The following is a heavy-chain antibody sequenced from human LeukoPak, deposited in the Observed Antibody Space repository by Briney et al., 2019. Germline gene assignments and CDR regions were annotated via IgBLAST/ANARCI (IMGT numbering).Heavy chain of an antibody. CDR2: ISGSGDNT. V-gene: IGHV3-23*01. J-gene: IGHJ2*01. Sequence: PGGSLRLSCAASGFTFSSYAMSWVRQAPGKGLEWVSGISGSGDNTYYADSVKGRFTISRDNSKNTLYVQVNSLGTEDTAAYYCARAPSPNWYFDLWGRGTLVTVSS. CDR3: ARAPSPNWYFDL. CDR1: GFTFSSYA.